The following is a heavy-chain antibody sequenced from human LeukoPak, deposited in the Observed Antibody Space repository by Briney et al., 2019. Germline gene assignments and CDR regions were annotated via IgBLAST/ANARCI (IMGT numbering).Heavy chain of an antibody. D-gene: IGHD3-9*01. CDR2: ISGRGDGT. CDR3: AKVPYDILTGYSSGHWYFDL. CDR1: RFTFSNYA. V-gene: IGHV3-23*01. Sequence: GGSLRLSCAASRFTFSNYAMSWVRQAPGKGLEWVSLISGRGDGTYYADSVKGRFTISRDNSKNTLYLQMNSLRDEDTAVYYCAKVPYDILTGYSSGHWYFDLWDRGTLVTVSS. J-gene: IGHJ2*01.